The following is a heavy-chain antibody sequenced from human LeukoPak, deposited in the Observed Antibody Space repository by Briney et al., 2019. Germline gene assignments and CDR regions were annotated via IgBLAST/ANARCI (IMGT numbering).Heavy chain of an antibody. V-gene: IGHV3-23*01. Sequence: GGSLRLSCAASGFTFNTYAMSWVRQAPGKGLEWVSAISGGGATSYYADSVEGRFTISRDNSKNTLYLHMNSLRAEDTAVYYCAAGIVVRRGWFDPWGQGTLVTVSS. D-gene: IGHD2-15*01. J-gene: IGHJ5*02. CDR2: ISGGGATS. CDR3: AAGIVVRRGWFDP. CDR1: GFTFNTYA.